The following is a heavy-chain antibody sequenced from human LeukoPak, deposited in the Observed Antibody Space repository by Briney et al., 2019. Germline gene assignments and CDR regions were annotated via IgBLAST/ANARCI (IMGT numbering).Heavy chain of an antibody. D-gene: IGHD3-10*01. CDR2: IKQDGSEK. V-gene: IGHV3-7*03. CDR3: ASQTMVRGGVDAFDI. J-gene: IGHJ3*02. Sequence: GGSLRLSCAASGYTFSSYWMSWVRQAPGKGLEWVANIKQDGSEKYYVDSVKGRFTISRDNAKNSLYLQMNSLRAEDTAEYYCASQTMVRGGVDAFDIWGQGTMVTVSS. CDR1: GYTFSSYW.